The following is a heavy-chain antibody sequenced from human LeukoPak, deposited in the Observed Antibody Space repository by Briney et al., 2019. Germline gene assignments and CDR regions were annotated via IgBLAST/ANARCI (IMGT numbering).Heavy chain of an antibody. D-gene: IGHD6-6*01. V-gene: IGHV4-30-2*01. CDR1: GGSISSGGYS. CDR3: PRTSIAARRANVFDI. Sequence: PSQTLSLTCAVFGGSISSGGYSWSWIRQPPGKGLEWIGYIYHSGSTYYNPSLKSRVTISVDRSKNQFSLKLSSVTAADTAVYYCPRTSIAARRANVFDIWGQGTMVTVSS. J-gene: IGHJ3*02. CDR2: IYHSGST.